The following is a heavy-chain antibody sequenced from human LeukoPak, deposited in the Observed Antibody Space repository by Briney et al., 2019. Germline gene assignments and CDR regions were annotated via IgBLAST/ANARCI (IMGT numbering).Heavy chain of an antibody. V-gene: IGHV6-1*01. CDR3: ARDFGTTGWHTFDY. Sequence: SQTLSLTCVVSGDSVSSKNGAWNWIRQSPSRGLEWLGRTYYKSKWYNDYAESMEGRMTISQDTSKNQYSLHLNSVTPDDTAVYYCARDFGTTGWHTFDYWGQGTLVTVSS. CDR1: GDSVSSKNGA. CDR2: TYYKSKWYN. D-gene: IGHD6-19*01. J-gene: IGHJ4*02.